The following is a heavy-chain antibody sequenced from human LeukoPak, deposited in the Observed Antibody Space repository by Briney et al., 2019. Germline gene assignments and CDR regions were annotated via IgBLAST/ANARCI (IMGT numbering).Heavy chain of an antibody. CDR1: GGPLSGYY. CDR3: ARVKTYYYDR. J-gene: IGHJ3*02. Sequence: PSETLSLTCAVYGGPLSGYYWSWIRQPPGKGLEWIGEINHSGSTNYNPSLKSRVTISVDTSKNQFSLKLSSVTAADTAVYYCARVKTYYYDRWSQGTMVTVSS. V-gene: IGHV4-34*01. CDR2: INHSGST. D-gene: IGHD3-10*01.